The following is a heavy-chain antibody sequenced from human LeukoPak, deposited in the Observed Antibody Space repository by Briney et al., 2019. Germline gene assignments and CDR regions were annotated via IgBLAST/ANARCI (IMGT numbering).Heavy chain of an antibody. Sequence: VGSLRLSCAASGFTFSSYAMSWARQAPGKGLEWVSAISGSGGSTYYADSVKGRFTISRDNSKNTLYLQMNSLRAEDTAVYYCANNYGSGSAVNYYYYGMDVWGQGTTVTVSS. CDR3: ANNYGSGSAVNYYYYGMDV. CDR1: GFTFSSYA. J-gene: IGHJ6*02. D-gene: IGHD3-10*01. CDR2: ISGSGGST. V-gene: IGHV3-23*01.